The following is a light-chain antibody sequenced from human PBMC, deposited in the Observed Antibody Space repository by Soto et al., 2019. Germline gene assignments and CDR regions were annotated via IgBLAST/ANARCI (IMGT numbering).Light chain of an antibody. CDR2: GVT. CDR3: QSYDSGLSEGV. CDR1: GSDIGAYNF. Sequence: QSALAQPPSASGSPGQSVTISCTGSGSDIGAYNFVSWYQQHPGKAPKLMIFGVTERPSGVPDRFSGSKSGNTASLTVSGLQADDEAVYYCQSYDSGLSEGVFGGGTKVTVL. V-gene: IGLV2-8*01. J-gene: IGLJ2*01.